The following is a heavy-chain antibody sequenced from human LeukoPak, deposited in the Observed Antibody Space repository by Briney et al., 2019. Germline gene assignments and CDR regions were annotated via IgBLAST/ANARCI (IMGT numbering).Heavy chain of an antibody. Sequence: SETLSLTCAVYGGSFSGYYWSWIRQPPGKGLEWVGEINHSGSTNYNPSLKSRVTISVDTSKNQFSLKLSSVTAADTAVYYCARGIVGATYAWFDPWGQGTLVTVSS. D-gene: IGHD1-26*01. CDR3: ARGIVGATYAWFDP. J-gene: IGHJ5*02. V-gene: IGHV4-34*01. CDR1: GGSFSGYY. CDR2: INHSGST.